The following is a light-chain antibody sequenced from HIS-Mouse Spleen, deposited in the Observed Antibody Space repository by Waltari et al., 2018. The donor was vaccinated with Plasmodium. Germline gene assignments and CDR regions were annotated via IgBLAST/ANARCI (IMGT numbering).Light chain of an antibody. Sequence: EIVMTPSPATLSVSPGERATLSCRASQSVSSNLAWYQQKPGQAPRLLIYGASTRATGIPARFSGSGSGTEFTLTISSLQSEDFAVYYCQQYKNWSFTFGPGTKVDIK. CDR2: GAS. CDR3: QQYKNWSFT. CDR1: QSVSSN. J-gene: IGKJ3*01. V-gene: IGKV3-15*01.